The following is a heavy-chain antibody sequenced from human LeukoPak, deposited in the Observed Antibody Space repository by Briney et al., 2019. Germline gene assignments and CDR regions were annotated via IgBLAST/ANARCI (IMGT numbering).Heavy chain of an antibody. CDR2: IFSGGTT. CDR3: TKDSFTVIRGVGSGDGFAV. J-gene: IGHJ3*01. Sequence: GESLRLSCAASGFSVSMRYMTWVRQAPGKGLEWVSVIFSGGTTYYADSVKGRFTVSRDNSRNTVHLQMNSLRAEDTALYFCTKDSFTVIRGVGSGDGFAVWGQGTMVTVSS. D-gene: IGHD3-10*01. V-gene: IGHV3-53*01. CDR1: GFSVSMRY.